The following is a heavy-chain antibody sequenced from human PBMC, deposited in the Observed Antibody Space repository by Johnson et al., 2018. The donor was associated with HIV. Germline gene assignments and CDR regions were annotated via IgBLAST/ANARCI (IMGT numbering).Heavy chain of an antibody. J-gene: IGHJ3*02. CDR3: ARDSDSLYAFDI. CDR2: ISFDGSNK. CDR1: GFTFSSYA. Sequence: QVQLVESGGGVVQPGRSLRLSCAASGFTFSSYAMHWVRQAPGKGLEWAAVISFDGSNKYYADSVKGRFTISRDNSKNTLYLQMNSLRAEDTAVYYCARDSDSLYAFDIWGQGTMVTVSS. D-gene: IGHD3-22*01. V-gene: IGHV3-30*04.